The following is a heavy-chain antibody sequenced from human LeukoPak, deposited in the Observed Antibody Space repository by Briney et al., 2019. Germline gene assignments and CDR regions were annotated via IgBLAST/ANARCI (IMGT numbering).Heavy chain of an antibody. CDR1: GFTFNKYV. D-gene: IGHD5-18*01. J-gene: IGHJ4*02. CDR3: VKGEVRGYKKRGVDY. Sequence: GGSLRLSCSASGFTFNKYVMHWVRQAPDKGLEYVSGVSNNGDRTYYADSVKGRFAISRDNSKNTLYLQMGSLRPEDTAAYYCVKGEVRGYKKRGVDYWGQGTLVTVSS. V-gene: IGHV3-64D*06. CDR2: VSNNGDRT.